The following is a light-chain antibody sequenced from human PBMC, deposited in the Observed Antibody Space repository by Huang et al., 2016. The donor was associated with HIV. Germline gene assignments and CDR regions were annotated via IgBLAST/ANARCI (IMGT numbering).Light chain of an antibody. CDR2: AAS. V-gene: IGKV3-15*01. CDR3: QQYNNLPRT. CDR1: QSVSSN. Sequence: EIVMTQSPATLSVSPGERATLSCRARQSVSSNLAWYQQKPGQAPRLLIYAASTRATGIPARVSGSGSGTEFTLTISSLQSEDFAVYYCQQYNNLPRTFGQGTKVEIK. J-gene: IGKJ1*01.